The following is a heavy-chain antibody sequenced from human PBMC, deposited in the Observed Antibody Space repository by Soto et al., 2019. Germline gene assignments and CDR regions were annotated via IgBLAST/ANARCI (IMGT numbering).Heavy chain of an antibody. CDR2: INLGGRQK. CDR1: GFTFSSFV. J-gene: IGHJ5*02. D-gene: IGHD6-19*01. Sequence: GGSVRLSCVASGFTFSSFVMSYTGQAPGRGPEWIGIINLGGRQKTYADSVRGRFTNSRGNAENSVYLQMSSLRGEDMAMYYCARYSGWFAYNCFDPWGQGTLVTVSS. V-gene: IGHV3-7*01. CDR3: ARYSGWFAYNCFDP.